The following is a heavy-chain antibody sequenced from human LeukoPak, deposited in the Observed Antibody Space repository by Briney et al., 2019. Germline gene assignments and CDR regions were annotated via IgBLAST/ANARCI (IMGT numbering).Heavy chain of an antibody. CDR3: ARDPRRLPLYYFDY. CDR1: GFTFSSYG. Sequence: GRSLRLSCAASGFTFSSYGMHWVRQAPGKGLEWVAVIWYDGSNKHYADSVKGRFTISRDNSKNTLYLQMNSLRAEDTAVDYCARDPRRLPLYYFDYWGQGTLVTVSS. V-gene: IGHV3-33*01. CDR2: IWYDGSNK. D-gene: IGHD2-15*01. J-gene: IGHJ4*02.